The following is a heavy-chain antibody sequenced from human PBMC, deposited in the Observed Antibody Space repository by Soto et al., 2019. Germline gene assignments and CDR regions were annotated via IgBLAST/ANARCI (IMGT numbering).Heavy chain of an antibody. CDR3: ASSSGWYYGMDV. D-gene: IGHD6-19*01. V-gene: IGHV3-30-3*01. J-gene: IGHJ6*02. Sequence: PGGSLRLSCAASGFTFSSYAMHWVRQAPGKGLEWVAVISYDGSNKYYADSVKGRFTISRDNSKNTLYLQMNSLRAEDTAVYYCASSSGWYYGMDVWGQGTTVTVYS. CDR2: ISYDGSNK. CDR1: GFTFSSYA.